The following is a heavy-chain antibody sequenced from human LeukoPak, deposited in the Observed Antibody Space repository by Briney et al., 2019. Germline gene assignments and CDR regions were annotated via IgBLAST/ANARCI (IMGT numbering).Heavy chain of an antibody. CDR3: ARMDYYYDSSGYKQYYFDY. V-gene: IGHV3-53*01. CDR1: WFTVSSNY. Sequence: GGSLRLSCAASWFTVSSNYMSWVRQAPGKGLEWVSVIYSGGSTYYADSVKGRFTISRDNSKNTLYLQMNSLRAEDTAVYYCARMDYYYDSSGYKQYYFDYWGQGPLVTVSS. J-gene: IGHJ4*02. D-gene: IGHD3-22*01. CDR2: IYSGGST.